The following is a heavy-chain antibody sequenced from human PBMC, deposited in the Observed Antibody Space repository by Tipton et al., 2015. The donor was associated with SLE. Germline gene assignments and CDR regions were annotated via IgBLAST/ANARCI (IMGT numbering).Heavy chain of an antibody. J-gene: IGHJ4*02. CDR1: GFTFTTYG. CDR3: AKDMEDTSSSFDY. D-gene: IGHD6-6*01. CDR2: ISDDGSNK. V-gene: IGHV3-30*18. Sequence: SLRLSCAASGFTFTTYGMHWVRQAPGKGLEWVAVISDDGSNKYYADSVKGRFTISRDNSKNTLSLQMNSLRAEDTAVYHCAKDMEDTSSSFDYWGQGTLVSVSS.